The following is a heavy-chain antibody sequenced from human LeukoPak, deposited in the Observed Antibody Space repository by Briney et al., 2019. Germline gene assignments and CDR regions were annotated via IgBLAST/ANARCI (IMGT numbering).Heavy chain of an antibody. D-gene: IGHD6-13*01. J-gene: IGHJ4*02. Sequence: SETLSLTCTVSGGSISSYYWSWIRQPPGRGLEWVGYIYYSGSTNYNPSLKSRVTISVDTSKNQFSLKLSSVTAADTAVYYCARDRSPGGSSWDWGQGTLVTVSS. V-gene: IGHV4-59*01. CDR3: ARDRSPGGSSWD. CDR1: GGSISSYY. CDR2: IYYSGST.